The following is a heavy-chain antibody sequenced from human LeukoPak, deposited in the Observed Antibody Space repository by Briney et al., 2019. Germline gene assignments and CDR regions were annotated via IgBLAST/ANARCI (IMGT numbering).Heavy chain of an antibody. V-gene: IGHV4-4*07. CDR2: IYTSGST. D-gene: IGHD3-10*01. J-gene: IGHJ5*02. Sequence: PSETLSLTCTVSGDSISTYHWSWIRQPAGKGLEWIGRIYTSGSTNYNPSLRSRVTMSVDTSKNQFSLKLSSVTAADTAVYYCARDPNGGSGSPWFDPWGQGTLVTVSS. CDR3: ARDPNGGSGSPWFDP. CDR1: GDSISTYH.